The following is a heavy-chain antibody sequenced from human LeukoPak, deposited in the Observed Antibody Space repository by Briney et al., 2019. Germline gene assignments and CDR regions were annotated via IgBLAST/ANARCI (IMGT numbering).Heavy chain of an antibody. V-gene: IGHV3-21*06. Sequence: GGSLRLSCAATGFTFRDYSMNWVRQAPGKGLEWVSYISSDSAYLHYSDSVKGRFTISRDNAKNSVYLQMNSLRAEDPAHYCCARGRSSNHYPTIFDVWGQGTKVIVSS. CDR2: ISSDSAYL. CDR3: ARGRSSNHYPTIFDV. D-gene: IGHD3-10*02. J-gene: IGHJ3*01. CDR1: GFTFRDYS.